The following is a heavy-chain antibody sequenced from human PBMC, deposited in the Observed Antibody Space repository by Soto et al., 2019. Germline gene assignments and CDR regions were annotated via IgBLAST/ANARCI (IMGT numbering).Heavy chain of an antibody. CDR2: ITITGGST. CDR3: AKDLFYSDY. J-gene: IGHJ4*02. D-gene: IGHD2-21*01. CDR1: GFTFSNFA. Sequence: PGGSLRLSCAASGFTFSNFAMSWVRQAPGKGLEWVSAITITGGSTIYADAVKGRFTISRDNSENTLYLQMNSLRAEDTAVYYCAKDLFYSDYWGQGTLVTVSS. V-gene: IGHV3-23*01.